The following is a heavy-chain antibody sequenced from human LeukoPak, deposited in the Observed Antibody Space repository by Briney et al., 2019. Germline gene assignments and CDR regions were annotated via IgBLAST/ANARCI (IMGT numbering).Heavy chain of an antibody. CDR1: GFTVSSNY. D-gene: IGHD3-3*01. J-gene: IGHJ4*02. V-gene: IGHV3-66*02. CDR3: ARSRDFWSGYYAFDY. CDR2: IYSGGST. Sequence: PGGSLRLSCAASGFTVSSNYMSWVRQAPGKGLEWVSVIYSGGSTYYADSMKGRFTISRDNSKNTLYLQMNSLRAEDTAVYYCARSRDFWSGYYAFDYWGQGTLVTVSS.